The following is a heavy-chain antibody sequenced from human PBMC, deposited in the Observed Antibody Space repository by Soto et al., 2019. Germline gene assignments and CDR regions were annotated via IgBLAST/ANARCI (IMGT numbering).Heavy chain of an antibody. CDR3: AKDSTVTTSLYSHYYGLDV. J-gene: IGHJ6*02. CDR2: ISGRGGST. Sequence: EVQLLESGGGLVQPGGSLRLSCTASGFTFSNYAMSWVRQAPDKGLEWVSAISGRGGSTYYADSVKGRFTISRDNSKNMLFLQMNSLRAEDTALYYCAKDSTVTTSLYSHYYGLDVWGQGTTVTVSS. D-gene: IGHD4-17*01. V-gene: IGHV3-23*01. CDR1: GFTFSNYA.